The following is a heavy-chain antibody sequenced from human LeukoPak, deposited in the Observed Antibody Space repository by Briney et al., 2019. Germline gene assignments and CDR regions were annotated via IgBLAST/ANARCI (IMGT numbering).Heavy chain of an antibody. D-gene: IGHD3-10*01. Sequence: PSQTLSLTCVIFGDSVSSNSAAWNWIRQSPSRGLDWLGRTYYRSKWYNDYAPSVKSRISINPDTSKNQISLQLNSVTPEDTAIYYCARDREVLRGVIMTGFDYWDQGNMVTV. V-gene: IGHV6-1*01. CDR2: TYYRSKWYN. CDR3: ARDREVLRGVIMTGFDY. CDR1: GDSVSSNSAA. J-gene: IGHJ4*02.